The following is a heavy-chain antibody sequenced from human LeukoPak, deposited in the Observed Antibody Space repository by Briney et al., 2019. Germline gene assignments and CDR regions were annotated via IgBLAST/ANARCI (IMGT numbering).Heavy chain of an antibody. CDR3: ARYGTGYYNDAFDI. V-gene: IGHV1-18*01. CDR1: GYMFSSYG. J-gene: IGHJ3*02. CDR2: ISNNNGNT. Sequence: ASVKVSCKASGYMFSSYGFSWVRQAPGQGLEWMGWISNNNGNTNIAQKFQGRVTMTTETSTSTAYIELRSLRSDDTAVYYCARYGTGYYNDAFDIWGQGTMVIVSS. D-gene: IGHD2-8*02.